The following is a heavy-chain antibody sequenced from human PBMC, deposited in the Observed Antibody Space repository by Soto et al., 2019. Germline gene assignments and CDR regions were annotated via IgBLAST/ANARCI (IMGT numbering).Heavy chain of an antibody. CDR2: IYYSGST. CDR3: ARVYYDFWSGYYIPTPYYYYGMDV. Sequence: SETLSLTCTVSGGSISSSSYYWGWIRQPPGKGLEWIGSIYYSGSTYYNPSLKSRATISVDTSKNQFSLKLSSVTAADTAVYYCARVYYDFWSGYYIPTPYYYYGMDVWGQGTTVTVSS. CDR1: GGSISSSSYY. V-gene: IGHV4-39*01. D-gene: IGHD3-3*01. J-gene: IGHJ6*02.